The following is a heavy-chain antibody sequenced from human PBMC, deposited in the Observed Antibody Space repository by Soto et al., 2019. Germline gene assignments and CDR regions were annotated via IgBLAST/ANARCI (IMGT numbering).Heavy chain of an antibody. Sequence: PGESLKISCKGSGYSFTSYWIIWVRQMPGKGLEWMGRIDPSDSYTNYSPSFQGHVTISADKSISTAYLQWSSLKASDTAMYYCARFPFTVTTWREDYWGQGALVTVSS. D-gene: IGHD4-17*01. J-gene: IGHJ4*02. CDR2: IDPSDSYT. CDR1: GYSFTSYW. V-gene: IGHV5-10-1*01. CDR3: ARFPFTVTTWREDY.